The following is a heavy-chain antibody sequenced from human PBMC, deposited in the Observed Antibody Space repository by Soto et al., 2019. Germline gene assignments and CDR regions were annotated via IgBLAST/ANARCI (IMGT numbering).Heavy chain of an antibody. V-gene: IGHV2-5*02. J-gene: IGHJ4*02. CDR3: AHPSIPGAGTNFDF. CDR2: IYWDDDT. D-gene: IGHD2-2*01. Sequence: QITLKESGPTLVKPTQTLTLTCTFSGFSLTTGGVGVGWIRQPPGKALEWLALIYWDDDTRFSPSLKSRLTLTKDTSKNQVVLIMTNMDPVDTATYYCAHPSIPGAGTNFDFWGQGTLVTVSS. CDR1: GFSLTTGGVG.